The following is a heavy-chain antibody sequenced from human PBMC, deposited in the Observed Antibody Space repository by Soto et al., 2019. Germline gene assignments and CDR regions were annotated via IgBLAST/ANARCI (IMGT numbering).Heavy chain of an antibody. CDR2: MNPDGTFA. Sequence: GGSLRLSCAASRFPFGGHWMYWVRQAPGKGLVWVSRMNPDGTFASYADSVKGRFFTSXXXXXXTXYXQKXXLRDEDTAVYYCAKDYSSVPDYWGQGTLVTVS. J-gene: IGHJ4*02. CDR3: AKDYSSVPDY. V-gene: IGHV3-74*01. CDR1: RFPFGGHW. D-gene: IGHD3-10*01.